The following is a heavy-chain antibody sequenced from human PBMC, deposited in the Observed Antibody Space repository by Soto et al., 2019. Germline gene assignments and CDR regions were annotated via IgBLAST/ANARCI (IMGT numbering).Heavy chain of an antibody. CDR3: ARGFAVTATYTFDP. CDR1: GFSFNSYW. V-gene: IGHV3-74*01. CDR2: ISRDGSDT. J-gene: IGHJ5*02. D-gene: IGHD2-21*02. Sequence: GGSLRLSCAASGFSFNSYWMHWVRQAPGKGLVWVSRISRDGSDTNYADSVKDRFTVSRDNAKNTLYLQMNSLRAEDTAVYYCARGFAVTATYTFDPWGQGTLVTVS.